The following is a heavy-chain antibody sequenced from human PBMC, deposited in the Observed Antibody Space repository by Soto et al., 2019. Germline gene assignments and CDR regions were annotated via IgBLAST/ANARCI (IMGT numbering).Heavy chain of an antibody. J-gene: IGHJ6*02. CDR3: AKAQRAYCTNGVCYGYYGMDV. CDR2: ISGSGGST. Sequence: PGGSLRLSCAASGFTFSSYAMSWVRQAPGKGLEWVSAISGSGGSTYYADSVKGRFTISRDNSKNTLYLQMNSLRAEDTAVYYCAKAQRAYCTNGVCYGYYGMDVWGQGTTVTVSS. V-gene: IGHV3-23*01. D-gene: IGHD2-8*01. CDR1: GFTFSSYA.